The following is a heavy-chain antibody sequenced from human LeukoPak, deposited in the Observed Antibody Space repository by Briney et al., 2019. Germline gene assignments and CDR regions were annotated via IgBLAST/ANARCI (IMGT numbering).Heavy chain of an antibody. V-gene: IGHV1-69*13. J-gene: IGHJ4*02. CDR3: ARPHDYGGKRARVYFDY. CDR1: GYTFTSYD. CDR2: IIPIFGTA. Sequence: GASVKVSCKSSGYTFTSYDINWVRQAPGQGLEWMGGIIPIFGTANYAQKFQGRVTITADESTSTAYMELSSLRSEDTAVYYCARPHDYGGKRARVYFDYWGQGTLVTVSS. D-gene: IGHD4-23*01.